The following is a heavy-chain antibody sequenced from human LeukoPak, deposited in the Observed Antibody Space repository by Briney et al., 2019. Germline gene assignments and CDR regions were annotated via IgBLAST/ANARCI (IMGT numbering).Heavy chain of an antibody. CDR2: IIPILGIA. CDR3: ASISSEVYSSSSFDY. J-gene: IGHJ4*02. CDR1: GGTFSSYA. D-gene: IGHD6-6*01. V-gene: IGHV1-69*04. Sequence: ASVKVSCKASGGTFSSYAISWVRQAPGQGLEWMGRIIPILGIANYAQKFQGRVTITADKSTSTAYMELSSLRSKDTAVYYCASISSEVYSSSSFDYWGQGTLVTVSS.